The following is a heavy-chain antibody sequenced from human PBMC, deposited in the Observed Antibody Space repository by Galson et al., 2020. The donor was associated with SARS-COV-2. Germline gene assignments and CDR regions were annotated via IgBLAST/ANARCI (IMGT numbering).Heavy chain of an antibody. Sequence: ASETLSLTCTVSGGSISSGDYYWSWIRQPPGKGLEWIGYIYYSGTTYYNPSLKSRVTISVDTSKNQFSLKLSSVTAADTAVYYCARGGCSSASCYSHYYYGMDVWGQGTTVTVSS. D-gene: IGHD2-2*01. CDR1: GGSISSGDYY. CDR2: IYYSGTT. J-gene: IGHJ6*02. V-gene: IGHV4-30-4*01. CDR3: ARGGCSSASCYSHYYYGMDV.